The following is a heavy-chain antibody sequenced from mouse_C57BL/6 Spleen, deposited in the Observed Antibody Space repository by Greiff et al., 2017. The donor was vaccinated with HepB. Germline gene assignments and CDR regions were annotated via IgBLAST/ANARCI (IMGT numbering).Heavy chain of an antibody. Sequence: VQLQQSGAELVRPGASVKLSCKASGYTFTDYYINWVKQRPGQGLEWIARIYPGSGNTYYNEKFKGKATLTAEKSSSTAYMQLSSLTSEDSAVYFCAREEFHYFDYWGQGTTLTVSS. CDR3: AREEFHYFDY. CDR1: GYTFTDYY. V-gene: IGHV1-76*01. CDR2: IYPGSGNT. J-gene: IGHJ2*01.